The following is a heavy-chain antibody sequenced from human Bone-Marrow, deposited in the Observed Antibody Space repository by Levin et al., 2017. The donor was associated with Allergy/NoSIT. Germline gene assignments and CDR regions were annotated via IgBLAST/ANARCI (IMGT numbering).Heavy chain of an antibody. D-gene: IGHD2-15*01. V-gene: IGHV1-24*01. CDR1: GYSLAALS. CDR3: ATENCSRAICFSYGLDV. J-gene: IGHJ6*02. Sequence: ASVKVSCKVSGYSLAALSMHWVRQAPGKGLEWMGGFDPGDGETISAQRFRGRVTMTEDTSTDTAYMELNSLRSDDTAVYYCATENCSRAICFSYGLDVWGQGTTVIVSS. CDR2: FDPGDGET.